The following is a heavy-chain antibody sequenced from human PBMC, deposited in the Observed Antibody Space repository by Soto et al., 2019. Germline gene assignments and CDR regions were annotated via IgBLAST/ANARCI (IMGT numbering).Heavy chain of an antibody. Sequence: QVQLQESGPGLVKPSQTLSLTCTVSGGSISTVNYWWSWIRQSPDMGLEWIGHSYTGGHTYNTPSLVSRITMSVDPSTTQLSLTLSSVSAADTAAYYCTRGPSADKVDSWGQGTLITVSS. V-gene: IGHV4-30-4*01. CDR3: TRGPSADKVDS. J-gene: IGHJ4*02. CDR2: SYTGGHT. CDR1: GGSISTVNYW.